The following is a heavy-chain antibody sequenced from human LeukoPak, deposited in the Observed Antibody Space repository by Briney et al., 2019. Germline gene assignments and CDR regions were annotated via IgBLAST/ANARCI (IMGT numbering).Heavy chain of an antibody. CDR1: GYTFTSYY. Sequence: ASVKVSCKASGYTFTSYYMHWVRQAPGQGLEWMGIINPSGGSTSYAQKFQGRVTMTSDTSTSTNYMELSSLRSEDTAVYYCARGGAIFWPYYYGMDVWGQGTTVTVSS. V-gene: IGHV1-46*01. CDR2: INPSGGST. D-gene: IGHD3-9*01. J-gene: IGHJ6*02. CDR3: ARGGAIFWPYYYGMDV.